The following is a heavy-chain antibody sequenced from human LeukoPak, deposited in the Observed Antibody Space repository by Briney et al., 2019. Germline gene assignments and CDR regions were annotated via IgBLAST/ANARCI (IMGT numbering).Heavy chain of an antibody. CDR1: GFTFSSYW. J-gene: IGHJ4*02. CDR3: TRDFDFSSAI. Sequence: GGSLRLSCAASGFTFSSYWMHWVRQAPGKGPVWVSRISPDGSTTGHADSVKGRFTTSRDNAKNTLSLQMNSLRAEDAAVYYCTRDFDFSSAIWGQGTLVTVSS. CDR2: ISPDGSTT. V-gene: IGHV3-74*01. D-gene: IGHD3-3*01.